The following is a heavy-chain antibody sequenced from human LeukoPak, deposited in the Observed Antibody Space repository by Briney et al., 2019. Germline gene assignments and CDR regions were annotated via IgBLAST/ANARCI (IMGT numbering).Heavy chain of an antibody. J-gene: IGHJ5*02. Sequence: SETLSLTCTVSGGSVSRSPYYWGWIRQPPGKGLEWIGNIYYSGSTNYNPSPKSRVTISVDTSKNQFSLKLSSVTAADTAVYYCAREGGLGNWFDPWGQGTLVTVSS. CDR2: IYYSGST. CDR1: GGSVSRSPYY. V-gene: IGHV4-39*07. CDR3: AREGGLGNWFDP. D-gene: IGHD3-10*01.